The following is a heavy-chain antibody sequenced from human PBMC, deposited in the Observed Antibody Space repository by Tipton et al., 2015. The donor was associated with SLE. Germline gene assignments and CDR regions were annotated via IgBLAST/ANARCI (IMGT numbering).Heavy chain of an antibody. D-gene: IGHD3-3*01. Sequence: LRLSCTVSGDSISSYYWSWIRQPPGKGLEWVGHIYYSGSTNYNPSLKSRVTISVDTSKNQFSLKLSSVTAADTAVYYCARDGGTWSGYFDYWGQGTLVTVSS. J-gene: IGHJ4*02. V-gene: IGHV4-59*01. CDR3: ARDGGTWSGYFDY. CDR2: IYYSGST. CDR1: GDSISSYY.